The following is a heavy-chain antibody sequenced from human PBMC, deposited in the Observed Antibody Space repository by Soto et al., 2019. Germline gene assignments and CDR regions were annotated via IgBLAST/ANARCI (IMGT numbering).Heavy chain of an antibody. V-gene: IGHV5-51*01. CDR2: IYPGDSDA. Sequence: GESLKISCKGSGYRFTSYWIGWVRQMPGKGLEWVGIIYPGDSDARYSPSFQGQVTISVDKSNNTTYLHWSRLKAPDTAIYYCARQSDYSGAYWPYWGQGTLVTVSS. J-gene: IGHJ4*02. D-gene: IGHD1-26*01. CDR1: GYRFTSYW. CDR3: ARQSDYSGAYWPY.